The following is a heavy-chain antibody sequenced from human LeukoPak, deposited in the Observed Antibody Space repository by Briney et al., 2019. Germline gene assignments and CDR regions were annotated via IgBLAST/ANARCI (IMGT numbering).Heavy chain of an antibody. D-gene: IGHD4-23*01. CDR2: ISSSGTTI. CDR3: ARDASGGPAPAFYMDV. J-gene: IGHJ6*03. CDR1: GFTFSNYW. Sequence: PGGSLRLSCAAAGFTFSNYWTTWIRQAPGKGLEWVSYISSSGTTIYYADSVKGRFTISRDNAKNSLYLQMNSLRAEDTAVYYCARDASGGPAPAFYMDVWGKGTTVTVSS. V-gene: IGHV3-11*04.